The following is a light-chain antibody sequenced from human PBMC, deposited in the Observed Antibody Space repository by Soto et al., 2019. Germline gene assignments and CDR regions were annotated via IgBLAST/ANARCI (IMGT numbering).Light chain of an antibody. Sequence: QSALTQPASVSGSPGQSITISCTGTSSDVGSYNLVSWYQQHPGKAPKLMIYEGSKRPSGVSNRFSGSKSGNTASLTISGRQAEEEADYYCCSYAGSSTLYVFGTGTKVTVL. CDR1: SSDVGSYNL. CDR3: CSYAGSSTLYV. V-gene: IGLV2-23*01. CDR2: EGS. J-gene: IGLJ1*01.